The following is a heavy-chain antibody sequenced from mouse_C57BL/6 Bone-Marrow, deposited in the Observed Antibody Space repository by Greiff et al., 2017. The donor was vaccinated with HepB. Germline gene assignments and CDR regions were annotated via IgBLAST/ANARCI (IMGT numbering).Heavy chain of an antibody. CDR3: ARDLTGNPYFDY. CDR2: ISSGSSTI. J-gene: IGHJ2*01. V-gene: IGHV5-17*01. Sequence: EVHLVESGGGLVKPGGSLKLSCAASGFTFSDYGMHWVRQAPEKGLEWVAYISSGSSTIYYADTVKGRFTISRDNAKNTLFLQMTSLRSEDTAMYYCARDLTGNPYFDYWGQGTTLTVSS. D-gene: IGHD4-1*01. CDR1: GFTFSDYG.